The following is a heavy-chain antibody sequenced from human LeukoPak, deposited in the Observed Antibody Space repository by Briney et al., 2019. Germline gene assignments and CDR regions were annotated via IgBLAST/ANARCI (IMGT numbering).Heavy chain of an antibody. CDR1: GFTFSSYA. CDR2: ISGSGGST. V-gene: IGHV3-23*01. Sequence: GGSLRLSCGASGFTFSSYAMSWVRQAPGKGLEWVSAISGSGGSTYYADSVKGRFTISRDNSKNTLYLQMNSLRAEDTAVYYCAKDGGSSGWYGYYFDYWGQGTLVTVSS. CDR3: AKDGGSSGWYGYYFDY. J-gene: IGHJ4*02. D-gene: IGHD6-19*01.